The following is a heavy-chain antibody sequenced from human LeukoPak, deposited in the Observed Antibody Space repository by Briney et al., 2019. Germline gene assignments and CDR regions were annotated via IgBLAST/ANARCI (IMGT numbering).Heavy chain of an antibody. CDR2: IYTSGST. CDR3: ARDTDSSGYYYPFAY. J-gene: IGHJ4*02. V-gene: IGHV4-4*07. CDR1: GGSISSYY. Sequence: SETLSLTCTVSGGSISSYYWSWIRQPAGKGLEWIGRIYTSGSTNYNPSLKSRVTMSVDTSKNQFSLKLSSATAADTAVYYCARDTDSSGYYYPFAYWGQGTLVTVSS. D-gene: IGHD3-22*01.